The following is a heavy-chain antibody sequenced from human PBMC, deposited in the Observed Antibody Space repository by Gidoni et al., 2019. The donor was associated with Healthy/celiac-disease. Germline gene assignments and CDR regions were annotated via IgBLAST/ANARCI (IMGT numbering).Heavy chain of an antibody. CDR2: ISYDGSNK. D-gene: IGHD3-22*01. CDR3: AKGLDYYDSSGYYPQATDY. Sequence: QVQLVESGGGVVQPGRSLRLPCAAYGFPFRSSGLHWVRQAPGKGLEWVAVISYDGSNKYYADSVKGRFTISRDNSKNTLYLQMNSLRAEDTAVYYCAKGLDYYDSSGYYPQATDYWGQGTLVTVSS. J-gene: IGHJ4*02. V-gene: IGHV3-30*18. CDR1: GFPFRSSG.